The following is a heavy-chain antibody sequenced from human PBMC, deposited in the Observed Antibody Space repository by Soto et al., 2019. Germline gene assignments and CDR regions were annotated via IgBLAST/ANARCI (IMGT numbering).Heavy chain of an antibody. CDR3: AREVQVHTPAFVY. Sequence: QVQLVQSGAEMKKPGSSVKVSCQSSGGTFNTYAMNWVRQAPGQGPEWMGAISPMFGAANYAPKFQGGVTITADESTGTSYMQLSSLTSEGAALYFRAREVQVHTPAFVYWGQGTLVTVSS. D-gene: IGHD3-10*01. V-gene: IGHV1-69*01. J-gene: IGHJ4*02. CDR2: ISPMFGAA. CDR1: GGTFNTYA.